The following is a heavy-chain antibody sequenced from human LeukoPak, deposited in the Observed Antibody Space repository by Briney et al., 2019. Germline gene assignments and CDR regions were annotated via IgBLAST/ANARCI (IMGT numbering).Heavy chain of an antibody. V-gene: IGHV3-23*01. CDR3: AKDVGGGTTSHFDY. CDR1: GFTFSSYA. Sequence: GGSLRLSCAASGFTFSSYAMSWVRQAPGKGLEWVSGISGSGGSRYLADYVKGRFTISRDNSKYTLFLQMNSLRAEDTAVYYCAKDVGGGTTSHFDYWGQGILVTVSS. J-gene: IGHJ4*02. CDR2: ISGSGGSR. D-gene: IGHD1-7*01.